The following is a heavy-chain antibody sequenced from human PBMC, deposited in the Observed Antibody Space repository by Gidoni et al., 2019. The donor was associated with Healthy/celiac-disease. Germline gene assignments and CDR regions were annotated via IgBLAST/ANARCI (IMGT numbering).Heavy chain of an antibody. CDR2: ISGSGNT. Sequence: EVQLFDSGGGLVQPGESLILSCAASGLTLSIYAMTWVRQAPGKGLEWVSAISGSGNTYYADSVKGRFTISRDNSKNTLFLQMNSLRAEDTAVYYCAKGRGSGYYNFDSWGQGTLVTVSS. J-gene: IGHJ4*02. V-gene: IGHV3-23*01. CDR3: AKGRGSGYYNFDS. D-gene: IGHD3-3*01. CDR1: GLTLSIYA.